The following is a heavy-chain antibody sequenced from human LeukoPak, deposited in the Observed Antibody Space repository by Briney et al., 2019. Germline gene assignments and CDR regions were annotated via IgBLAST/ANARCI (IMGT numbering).Heavy chain of an antibody. D-gene: IGHD5-12*01. CDR2: ISANGGST. Sequence: GGTLRLSCAASGFTFSTYAMSWVRQAPGKGLEWVSAISANGGSTFYADSVKGRFTVSRDSSKDTLYLQMNSLRAEDTAVYFCARKALGYRLAYGDYWGQGTLVTVSS. J-gene: IGHJ4*02. CDR1: GFTFSTYA. V-gene: IGHV3-23*01. CDR3: ARKALGYRLAYGDY.